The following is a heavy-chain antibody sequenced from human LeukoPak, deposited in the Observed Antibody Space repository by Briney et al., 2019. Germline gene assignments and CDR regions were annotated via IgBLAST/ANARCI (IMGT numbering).Heavy chain of an antibody. CDR2: INHSGSA. V-gene: IGHV4-34*01. D-gene: IGHD2-8*01. J-gene: IGHJ4*02. Sequence: PSETLSLTCAVYGGSLSGSYGSWIRQPPGKGLEWIGEINHSGSANYNPSLKSRVTLSIDKSKNQFSLNLNSVTAADTAVYYCAREGSRVLMVYDSHQFDYWGQGTLVTVSS. CDR3: AREGSRVLMVYDSHQFDY. CDR1: GGSLSGSY.